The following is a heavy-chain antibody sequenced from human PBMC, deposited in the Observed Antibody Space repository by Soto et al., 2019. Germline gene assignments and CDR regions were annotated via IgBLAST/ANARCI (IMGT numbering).Heavy chain of an antibody. CDR1: GYAFPWFN. CDR3: ARPKDYDDCLDL. D-gene: IGHD3-22*01. Sequence: ASVKVSCKASGYAFPWFNIHWGRQAPGQRLEWMGWINAGNGNTKYSQKFQGRVTFTRDTSANTAYMELSSLISEDTAVYYCARPKDYDDCLDLWGQGTLVTVSS. CDR2: INAGNGNT. V-gene: IGHV1-3*01. J-gene: IGHJ4*02.